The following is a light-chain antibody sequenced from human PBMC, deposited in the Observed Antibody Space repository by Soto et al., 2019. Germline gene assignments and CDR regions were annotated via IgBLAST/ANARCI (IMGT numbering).Light chain of an antibody. CDR3: SSYTSSSRRV. CDR2: EVS. Sequence: QSVLTQPASVSGSPGQSITISCTGTSSDVGGYNYVSWYQQYPGKAPKLMIYEVSNRPSGVSNRFSGSKSGNTASLTISGLQAEDEADYYCSSYTSSSRRVFGGGTKLTVL. CDR1: SSDVGGYNY. J-gene: IGLJ2*01. V-gene: IGLV2-14*01.